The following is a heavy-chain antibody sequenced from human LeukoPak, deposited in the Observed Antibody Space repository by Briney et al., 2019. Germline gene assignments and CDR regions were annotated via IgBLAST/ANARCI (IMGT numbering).Heavy chain of an antibody. CDR3: AKDDAWLQFND. D-gene: IGHD5-24*01. Sequence: PGGSLRLSCAASGFTFSSYWMNWVRQAPGKGLEWISGISPSADTTYYADSVKGRFTISRDNSENTVYLHMSSLRAGDTAVYFCAKDDAWLQFNDWGQGTLVTVSS. CDR1: GFTFSSYW. CDR2: ISPSADTT. V-gene: IGHV3-23*01. J-gene: IGHJ4*02.